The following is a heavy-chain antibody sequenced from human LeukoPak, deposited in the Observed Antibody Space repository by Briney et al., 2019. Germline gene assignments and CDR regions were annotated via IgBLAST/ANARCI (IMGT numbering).Heavy chain of an antibody. Sequence: GGSLRLSCAASGFTFNNYNMNWVRQPPGKALEWVSSITISGTYIFYADSVKGRFTISRDNAKNSLYLQMNSLGPEDTAVYYCARDPYSGNYGNYYYYYMDVWGKGTTVTISS. CDR3: ARDPYSGNYGNYYYYYMDV. D-gene: IGHD1-26*01. CDR1: GFTFNNYN. V-gene: IGHV3-21*01. CDR2: ITISGTYI. J-gene: IGHJ6*03.